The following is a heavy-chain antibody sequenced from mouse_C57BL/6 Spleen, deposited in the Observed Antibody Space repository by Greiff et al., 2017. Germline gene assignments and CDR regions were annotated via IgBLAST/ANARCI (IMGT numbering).Heavy chain of an antibody. V-gene: IGHV5-6*02. CDR3: SRQELGRGDCDY. J-gene: IGHJ2*01. CDR2: ISSGGSYT. D-gene: IGHD4-1*01. CDR1: GFTFSSYG. Sequence: VMLVESGGDLVKPGGSLKLSCAASGFTFSSYGMSWVRQTPDKRLEWVATISSGGSYTYYPDRVKGRFTISRDNAKNTLYLQMSRLKSEDTAMYYCSRQELGRGDCDYWGQGTTLTVSS.